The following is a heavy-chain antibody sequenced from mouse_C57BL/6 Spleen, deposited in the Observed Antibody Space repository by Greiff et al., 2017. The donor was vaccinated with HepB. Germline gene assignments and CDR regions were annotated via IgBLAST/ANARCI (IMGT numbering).Heavy chain of an antibody. D-gene: IGHD2-2*01. CDR2: IYPGDGDT. V-gene: IGHV1-82*01. CDR3: ARLSSYGYPFDY. J-gene: IGHJ2*01. Sequence: QVQLKQSGPELVKPGASVKISCKASGYAFSSSWMNWVKQRPGKGLEWIGRIYPGDGDTNYNGKFKGKATLTADKSSSTAYMQLSSLTSEDSAVYFCARLSSYGYPFDYWGQGTTLTVSS. CDR1: GYAFSSSW.